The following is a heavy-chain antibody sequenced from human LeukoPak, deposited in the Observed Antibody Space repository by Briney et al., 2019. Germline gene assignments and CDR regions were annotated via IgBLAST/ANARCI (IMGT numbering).Heavy chain of an antibody. CDR3: ARDYFYGSDV. CDR1: GFTFSDYY. CDR2: MSSAGQSV. V-gene: IGHV3-11*04. D-gene: IGHD3-3*01. J-gene: IGHJ6*04. Sequence: GGSLRLSCAASGFTFSDYYVTWIRQAPGKGLEWISYMSSAGQSVHYADSVKGRFTISGDNANNSLYLQMDSLRVEDTAVYYCARDYFYGSDVWGKGTTVIVSA.